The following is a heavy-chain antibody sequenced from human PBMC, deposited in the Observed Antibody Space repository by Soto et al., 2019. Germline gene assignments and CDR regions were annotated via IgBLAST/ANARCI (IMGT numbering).Heavy chain of an antibody. D-gene: IGHD6-13*01. CDR2: IYSGGST. Sequence: EVQLVESGGGLVQPGGSLRLSCAASGFTFSSNYMTWVRQAPGKGLEWVSIIYSGGSTYNADSVKGRFTISRDNSKNTLYLQMNSLRAEDTAVYYCATSDSRGYIQHWGQGTLVTVSS. CDR1: GFTFSSNY. J-gene: IGHJ1*01. V-gene: IGHV3-66*01. CDR3: ATSDSRGYIQH.